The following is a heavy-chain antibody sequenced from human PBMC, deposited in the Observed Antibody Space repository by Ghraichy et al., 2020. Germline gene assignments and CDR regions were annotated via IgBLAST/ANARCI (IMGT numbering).Heavy chain of an antibody. Sequence: GGSLRLSCAASGFTFSSYAMSWVRQAPGKGLEWVSAISGSGGSTYYADSVKGRFTISRDNSKNTLYLQMNSLRAEDTAVYYCAKRFGVVVAATVPHDAFDIWGQGTMVTVSS. V-gene: IGHV3-23*01. CDR3: AKRFGVVVAATVPHDAFDI. D-gene: IGHD2-15*01. J-gene: IGHJ3*02. CDR1: GFTFSSYA. CDR2: ISGSGGST.